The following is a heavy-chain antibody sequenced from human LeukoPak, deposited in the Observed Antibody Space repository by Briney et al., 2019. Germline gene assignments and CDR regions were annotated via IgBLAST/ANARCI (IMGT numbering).Heavy chain of an antibody. Sequence: GGSLRLSCAASGFTVSSNYMSWVRQAPGKGLEWVSVIYSGGSTYYADSVKGRFTISRDNSKNTLYLQMNSLRAEDTAVYYCARAAGGDSYYYYGMDVWAKGPRSPSP. D-gene: IGHD6-25*01. CDR3: ARAAGGDSYYYYGMDV. V-gene: IGHV3-53*01. CDR2: IYSGGST. CDR1: GFTVSSNY. J-gene: IGHJ6*02.